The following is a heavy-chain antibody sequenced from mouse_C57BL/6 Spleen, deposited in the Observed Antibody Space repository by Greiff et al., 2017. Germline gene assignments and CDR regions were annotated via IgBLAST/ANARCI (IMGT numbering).Heavy chain of an antibody. V-gene: IGHV1-81*01. D-gene: IGHD1-1*01. CDR1: GYTFTSYG. J-gene: IGHJ2*01. Sequence: VKLMESGAELARPGASVKLSCKASGYTFTSYGISWVKQRTGQGLEWIGEIYPRSGNTYYNEKFKGKATLTADKSSSTAYMELRSLTSEDSAVYFCARCGSSPFDYWGQGTTLTVSS. CDR2: IYPRSGNT. CDR3: ARCGSSPFDY.